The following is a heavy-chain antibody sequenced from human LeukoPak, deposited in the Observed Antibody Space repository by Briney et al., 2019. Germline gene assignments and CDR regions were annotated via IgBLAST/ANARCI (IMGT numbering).Heavy chain of an antibody. CDR1: GFIFSDYG. Sequence: GGSLRLSCAASGFIFSDYGMHWVRQAPGKGLEWVAVIWNNGNNRYADSVRGRFTISRDDSKNTLYLQMDSLRAEDTAVYYCTTESTSFITIFGVVYYYYGMDVWGQGTTVTVSS. CDR3: TTESTSFITIFGVVYYYYGMDV. J-gene: IGHJ6*02. V-gene: IGHV3-33*01. CDR2: IWNNGNNR. D-gene: IGHD3-3*01.